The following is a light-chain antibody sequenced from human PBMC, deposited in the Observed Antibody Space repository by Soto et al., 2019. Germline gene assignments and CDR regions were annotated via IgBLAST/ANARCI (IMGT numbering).Light chain of an antibody. CDR1: QGISSY. V-gene: IGKV1-8*01. CDR2: AAS. Sequence: AIRMTQSPSSFSASTGDRVTITCRARQGISSYLAWYQQKPGKAPKLLIYAASTLQSGVPSRFSGSGSGTDFTLTISCLQAEDFATYYCQQYYSYPFTFGPGTKGDI. CDR3: QQYYSYPFT. J-gene: IGKJ3*01.